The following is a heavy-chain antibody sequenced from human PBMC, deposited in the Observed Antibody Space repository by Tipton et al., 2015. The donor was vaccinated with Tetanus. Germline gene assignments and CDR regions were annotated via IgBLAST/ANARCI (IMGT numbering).Heavy chain of an antibody. J-gene: IGHJ4*02. CDR3: ARGHSPLYSWNVGCFDF. CDR1: GGGFSQFA. CDR2: IIPAFTTV. V-gene: IGHV1-69*15. Sequence: QSGAEVKKPGSSVKVSCKASGGGFSQFAISWVRQAPGQGLELMGTIIPAFTTVTYEQKFRGRVTITADGSTSTAYMELSSLTSDDTAVDFFARGHSPLYSWNVGCFDFGGQGTFVTVSS. D-gene: IGHD1-20*01.